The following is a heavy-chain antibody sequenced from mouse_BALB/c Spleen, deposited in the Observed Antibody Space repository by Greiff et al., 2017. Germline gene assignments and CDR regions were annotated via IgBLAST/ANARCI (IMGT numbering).Heavy chain of an antibody. CDR3: ARGMITTSYYAMDY. D-gene: IGHD2-4*01. CDR2: ISSGGST. V-gene: IGHV5-6-5*01. J-gene: IGHJ4*01. Sequence: EVQRVESGGGLVEPGGSLKLSCAASGFTFSSYAMSWVRQTPEKRLEWVASISSGGSTYYPDSVKGRFTISRDNARNILYLQMSSLRSEDTAMYYCARGMITTSYYAMDYWGQGTSVTVSS. CDR1: GFTFSSYA.